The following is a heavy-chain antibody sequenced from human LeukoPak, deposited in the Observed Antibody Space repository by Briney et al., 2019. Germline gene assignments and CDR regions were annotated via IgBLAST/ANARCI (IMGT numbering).Heavy chain of an antibody. V-gene: IGHV7-4-1*02. CDR2: INTNTGNP. D-gene: IGHD4/OR15-4a*01. CDR1: GGTFSTYV. Sequence: ASVKVSCKASGGTFSTYVINWVRQAPGQGLEWMGWINTNTGNPTYAQGFTGRFVFSLDTSVSTAYLHINSLKPEDTAVYFCARDPAGANWMDPWGQGTLVTVSS. CDR3: ARDPAGANWMDP. J-gene: IGHJ5*02.